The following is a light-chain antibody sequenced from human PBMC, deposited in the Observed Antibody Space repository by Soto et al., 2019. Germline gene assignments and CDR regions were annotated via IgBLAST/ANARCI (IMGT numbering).Light chain of an antibody. CDR2: DAS. Sequence: EIVLPQSPATLSLSPGERATLSCRASQSVSSYLAWYHQKPGQAPRLLIYDASNTATGIPARFSGSGSGTDCTLTISSLEPEDFAVYYCQQRSNWPIFGQGTRLEIK. J-gene: IGKJ5*01. CDR3: QQRSNWPI. V-gene: IGKV3-11*01. CDR1: QSVSSY.